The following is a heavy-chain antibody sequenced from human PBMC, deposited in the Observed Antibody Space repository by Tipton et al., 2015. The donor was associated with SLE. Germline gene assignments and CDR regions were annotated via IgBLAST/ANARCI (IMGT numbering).Heavy chain of an antibody. J-gene: IGHJ3*02. V-gene: IGHV4-39*01. CDR3: ARQKPLVVVLFDAFGI. Sequence: TLSLTCTVSGGSISSSSYYWGWTRQPPGKGLEWIGSIYYSGSTYYNPTLKSRVTISVDTSKNQFSLKLSSVTAADTAVYYSARQKPLVVVLFDAFGIWGQGTMVTVSS. CDR2: IYYSGST. CDR1: GGSISSSSYY. D-gene: IGHD2-2*01.